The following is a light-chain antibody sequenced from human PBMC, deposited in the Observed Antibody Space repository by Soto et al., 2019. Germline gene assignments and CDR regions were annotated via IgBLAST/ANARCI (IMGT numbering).Light chain of an antibody. V-gene: IGKV2-28*01. CDR2: LRS. Sequence: DIVMTQSPLSLPVTPGEPASISCRSSQSLLHSNGYNYLDWYLQKPGQSPQLLIYLRSNRASGVPDRFSGSGSGTDFTLKISRVEAEDVGVYYCMQALQTPRTFGQGTKLEIK. CDR3: MQALQTPRT. CDR1: QSLLHSNGYNY. J-gene: IGKJ2*01.